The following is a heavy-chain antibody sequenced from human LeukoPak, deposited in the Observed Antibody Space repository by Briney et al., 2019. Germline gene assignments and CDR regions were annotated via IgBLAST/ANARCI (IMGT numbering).Heavy chain of an antibody. D-gene: IGHD3-3*01. Sequence: SETLSLTCTVSGGSISSYYWSWIRQPAGKGLEWIGRIYTSGSTNYNPSLKSRVTISVDTSKNQFSLKLSSVTAADTAVYYCAKLNGGFFLGAFDIWGQGTMVTVSS. V-gene: IGHV4-4*07. CDR3: AKLNGGFFLGAFDI. CDR2: IYTSGST. J-gene: IGHJ3*02. CDR1: GGSISSYY.